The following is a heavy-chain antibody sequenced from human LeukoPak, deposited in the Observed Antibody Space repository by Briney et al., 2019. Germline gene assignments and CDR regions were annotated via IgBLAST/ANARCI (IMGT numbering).Heavy chain of an antibody. J-gene: IGHJ4*02. V-gene: IGHV4-34*01. CDR1: GGSFSGYY. Sequence: SETLPLTCAVYGGSFSGYYWSWIRQPPGKGLEWIGEINHGGSTNYNLSLKSRVTISVDTSKTQFSLKVSSVTAADTAVYYCARAEAVAVWTIDYWGQGTLVTVSS. CDR3: ARAEAVAVWTIDY. D-gene: IGHD6-19*01. CDR2: INHGGST.